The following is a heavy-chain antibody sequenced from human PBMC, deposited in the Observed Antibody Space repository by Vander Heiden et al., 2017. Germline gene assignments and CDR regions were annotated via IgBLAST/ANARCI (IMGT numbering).Heavy chain of an antibody. V-gene: IGHV3-7*01. J-gene: IGHJ3*02. CDR2: INEDGSKK. CDR3: ARLVIDDAFDI. Sequence: EVQLVASGGALVQPGGSLRLSCAASAFTFNNEWMSWARQAPGEGLEWVANINEDGSKKYYVASVKGRFTVSRDNTKTSLYLQMNSLRAEDTAVYYCARLVIDDAFDIWGQGTMVTVSS. D-gene: IGHD3-22*01. CDR1: AFTFNNEW.